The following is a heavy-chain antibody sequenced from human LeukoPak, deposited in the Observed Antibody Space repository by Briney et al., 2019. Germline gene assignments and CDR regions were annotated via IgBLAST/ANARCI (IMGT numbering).Heavy chain of an antibody. J-gene: IGHJ4*02. CDR3: ARLRWLQSIDY. D-gene: IGHD5-24*01. V-gene: IGHV4-38-2*01. Sequence: SETLSLTCAVSGYSISSGYYWGWIRQPPGKGLEWIGIIYHSGSTYYNPSLKSRVTISVDTSKNQFSLKLSSVTAADTAVYYCARLRWLQSIDYWGQGTLVTVSS. CDR2: IYHSGST. CDR1: GYSISSGYY.